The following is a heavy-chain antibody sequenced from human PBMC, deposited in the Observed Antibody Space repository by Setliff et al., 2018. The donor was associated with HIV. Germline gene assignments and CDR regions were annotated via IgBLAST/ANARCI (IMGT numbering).Heavy chain of an antibody. J-gene: IGHJ3*01. CDR2: IYYSGST. Sequence: SETLSLTCTVSGGSISSYYWSWIRQPPGKGLEWIGSIYYSGSTYYNPSLKSRVTISVDTSKNQFSLKLSSVTAADTAVYYCARHVAERWQRSLIGAFDVWGQGTMVTVSS. V-gene: IGHV4-59*05. CDR1: GGSISSYY. CDR3: ARHVAERWQRSLIGAFDV. D-gene: IGHD1-1*01.